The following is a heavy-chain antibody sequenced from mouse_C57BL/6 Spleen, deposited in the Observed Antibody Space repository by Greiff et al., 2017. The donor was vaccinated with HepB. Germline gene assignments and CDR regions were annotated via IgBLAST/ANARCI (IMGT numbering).Heavy chain of an antibody. V-gene: IGHV5-9-1*02. CDR2: ISSGGDYI. J-gene: IGHJ3*01. CDR1: GFTFSSYA. CDR3: TREREYDYDERAFAY. Sequence: EVQLVESGEGLVKPGGSLKLSCAASGFTFSSYAMSWVRQTPEKRLEWVAYISSGGDYIYYADTVKGRFTISRDNARNTLYLQMSSLKSEDTAMYYCTREREYDYDERAFAYWGQGTLVTVSA. D-gene: IGHD2-4*01.